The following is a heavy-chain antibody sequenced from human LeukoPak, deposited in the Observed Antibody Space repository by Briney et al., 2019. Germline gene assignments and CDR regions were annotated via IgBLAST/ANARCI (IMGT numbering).Heavy chain of an antibody. CDR3: AKVPRIAVAGDYFDY. V-gene: IGHV3-23*01. CDR2: ISGSGGST. CDR1: GFTFSSYG. D-gene: IGHD6-19*01. J-gene: IGHJ4*02. Sequence: GGSLRLSCAASGFTFSSYGMSWVRQAPGKGLEWVSAISGSGGSTYYADSVKGQFTISRDNSKNTLYLQMNSLRAEDTAVYYCAKVPRIAVAGDYFDYWGQGPLVPVSS.